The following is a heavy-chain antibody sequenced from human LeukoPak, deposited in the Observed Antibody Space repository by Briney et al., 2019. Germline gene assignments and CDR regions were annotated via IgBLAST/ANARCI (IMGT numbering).Heavy chain of an antibody. V-gene: IGHV3-11*05. Sequence: PGGSLRLSCAASGFTFSDYYMSWIRQAPGKGLEWVSYISSSSSYTNYADSVKGRFTISRDNAKNSLYLQMNSLRDEDTAVYYSARVTPREVVAATPPFYGMDVWGQGTPVTVSS. CDR3: ARVTPREVVAATPPFYGMDV. CDR2: ISSSSSYT. J-gene: IGHJ6*02. CDR1: GFTFSDYY. D-gene: IGHD2-15*01.